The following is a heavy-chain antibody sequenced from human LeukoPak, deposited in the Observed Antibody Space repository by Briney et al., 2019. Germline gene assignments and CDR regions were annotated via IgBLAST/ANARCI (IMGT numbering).Heavy chain of an antibody. CDR2: IYYSGST. Sequence: SETLSLTCTVSGGSISSSSYYWGWIRQPPGKGLEWIGSIYYSGSTYYNPSLKSRVTISVDTSKNQFSLKLSSVTAADTAVYYCARRDGWDRERWFDPWGQGTLVTVSS. D-gene: IGHD5-24*01. CDR3: ARRDGWDRERWFDP. CDR1: GGSISSSSYY. V-gene: IGHV4-39*01. J-gene: IGHJ5*02.